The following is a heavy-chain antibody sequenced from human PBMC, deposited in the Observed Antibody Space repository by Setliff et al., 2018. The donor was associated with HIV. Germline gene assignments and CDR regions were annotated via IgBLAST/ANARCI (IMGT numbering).Heavy chain of an antibody. J-gene: IGHJ4*02. Sequence: PGGSLRLSCAASGFIFRDYVIHWVRQAPGKGLEWVAVTSPAENIKIYTDSVKGRFTISRDNSKNTVYLQMDNLGAEDTALYYCARDPIMAGPDHFDYWGQGTLVTVSS. D-gene: IGHD2-8*01. CDR1: GFIFRDYV. CDR3: ARDPIMAGPDHFDY. CDR2: TSPAENIK. V-gene: IGHV3-30*04.